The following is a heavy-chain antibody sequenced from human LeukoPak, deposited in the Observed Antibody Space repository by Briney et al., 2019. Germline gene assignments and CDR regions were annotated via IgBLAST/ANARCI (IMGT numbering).Heavy chain of an antibody. CDR2: ISGSVGST. CDR1: GFTFSNYA. CDR3: AKSRSIAARYYYMDV. Sequence: SGGSLRLSCAASGFTFSNYAMSWVRQAPGKGLEWVSAISGSVGSTYYADSVKGRFTISRDNSKNTLYLQMNSLRAEDTAVYYCAKSRSIAARYYYMDVWGEGTTVTVSS. D-gene: IGHD6-6*01. V-gene: IGHV3-23*01. J-gene: IGHJ6*03.